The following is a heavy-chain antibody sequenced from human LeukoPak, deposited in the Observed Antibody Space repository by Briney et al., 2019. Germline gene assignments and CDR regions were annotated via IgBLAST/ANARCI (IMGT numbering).Heavy chain of an antibody. Sequence: ASVKVSCKASGYTFTSYGFSWVRQAPGQGLEWMGWISGYNADTNYARKFQGRVTMTIDRSTAYLELRSLRPDDTAVYYCARALYYDSSGYYPGLDHWGQGTLVTVSS. CDR1: GYTFTSYG. D-gene: IGHD3-22*01. CDR3: ARALYYDSSGYYPGLDH. CDR2: ISGYNADT. V-gene: IGHV1-18*01. J-gene: IGHJ4*02.